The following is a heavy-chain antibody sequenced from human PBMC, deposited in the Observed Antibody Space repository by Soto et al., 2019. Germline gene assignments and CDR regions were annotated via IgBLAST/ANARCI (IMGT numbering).Heavy chain of an antibody. Sequence: ASVKVSCKASGGTFSSYAISWVRQAPGRGLEWMGGIIPIFGTANYAQKFQGRVTITADESTSTAYMELSSLRSEDTAVYYCARSLPNPIVVVPAATDNWFDPWGQGTLVTVS. V-gene: IGHV1-69*13. CDR1: GGTFSSYA. J-gene: IGHJ5*02. CDR3: ARSLPNPIVVVPAATDNWFDP. CDR2: IIPIFGTA. D-gene: IGHD2-2*01.